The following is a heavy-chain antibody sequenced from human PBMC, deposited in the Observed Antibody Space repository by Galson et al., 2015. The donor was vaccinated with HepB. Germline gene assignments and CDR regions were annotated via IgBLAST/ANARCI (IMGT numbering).Heavy chain of an antibody. CDR3: ANRQD. CDR2: VIPIFGTA. Sequence: SVKVSCKASGDTFSSYAIDWVRQAPGQGLEWMGGVIPIFGTANYAQKFQGRVTITADESTSTGYMELSSLRSEDTAVYFCANRQDWGQGTLVTVSS. J-gene: IGHJ4*02. CDR1: GDTFSSYA. V-gene: IGHV1-69*13.